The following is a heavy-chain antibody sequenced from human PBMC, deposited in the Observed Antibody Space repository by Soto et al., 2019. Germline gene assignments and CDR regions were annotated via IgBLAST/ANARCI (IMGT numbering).Heavy chain of an antibody. J-gene: IGHJ6*02. D-gene: IGHD2-15*01. V-gene: IGHV3-15*01. CDR2: IKHEGADGPT. CDR1: GLTFSGAW. Sequence: EVQMVESGGGLVKPGESLRLSCEVSGLTFSGAWMSWVRQAPGMGLEWVGRIKHEGADGPTDYAPPVKGRFTISRDASRNIMYLQMHNLKTEDTAVYYCTTVTHVSVGGPGATVIVSS. CDR3: TTVTHVSV.